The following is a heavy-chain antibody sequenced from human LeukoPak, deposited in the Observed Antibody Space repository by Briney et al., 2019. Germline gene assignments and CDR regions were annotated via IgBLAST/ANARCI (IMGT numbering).Heavy chain of an antibody. CDR3: ARAVRGYSGYDKGYYFDY. CDR2: ISSNGGST. D-gene: IGHD5-12*01. Sequence: PGGSLILSCAASGFTFSSYAMHWVRQAPGKGLEYVSAISSNGGSTYYANSVKGRFTISRDNSKNTLYLQMGSLRAEDMAVYYCARAVRGYSGYDKGYYFDYWGQGTLVTVSS. CDR1: GFTFSSYA. J-gene: IGHJ4*02. V-gene: IGHV3-64*01.